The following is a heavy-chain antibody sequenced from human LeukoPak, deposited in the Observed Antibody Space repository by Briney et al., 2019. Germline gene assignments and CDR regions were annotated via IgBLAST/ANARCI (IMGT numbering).Heavy chain of an antibody. Sequence: SETLSLTCTVSGGSISSSSYYWGWIRQPPGKGLEWIGSIYYSGSTYYNPSLKSRVTISVDTSKNQFSLELSSVTAADTAVYYCARDRTEIVGATRYYGMDVWGQGTTVTVSS. D-gene: IGHD1-26*01. CDR1: GGSISSSSYY. CDR3: ARDRTEIVGATRYYGMDV. V-gene: IGHV4-39*07. CDR2: IYYSGST. J-gene: IGHJ6*02.